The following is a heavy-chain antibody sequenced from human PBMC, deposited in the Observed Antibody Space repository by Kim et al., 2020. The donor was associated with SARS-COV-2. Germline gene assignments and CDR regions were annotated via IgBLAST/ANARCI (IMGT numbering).Heavy chain of an antibody. Sequence: YADSVKGRFTISRDNSKNTLYLQMNRLRAEDTAVYYCARGGDYYYYGMDVWGRGTTVTVSS. V-gene: IGHV3-33*01. J-gene: IGHJ6*02. CDR3: ARGGDYYYYGMDV.